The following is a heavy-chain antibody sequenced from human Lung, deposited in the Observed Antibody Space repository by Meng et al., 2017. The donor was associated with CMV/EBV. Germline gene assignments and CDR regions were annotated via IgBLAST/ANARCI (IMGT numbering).Heavy chain of an antibody. CDR3: VRGHTYGDYYFYGMDV. V-gene: IGHV3-20*04. J-gene: IGHJ6*02. CDR1: GFTFGDYG. Sequence: GESLKISCAASGFTFGDYGMGWVRQAPGKGLEWVSNIYGKGRSFGYADSVKGRFSISRDNGKNSLYLQMNSLRADDTALYFCVRGHTYGDYYFYGMDVWGQGTTVTVSS. D-gene: IGHD5-18*01. CDR2: IYGKGRSF.